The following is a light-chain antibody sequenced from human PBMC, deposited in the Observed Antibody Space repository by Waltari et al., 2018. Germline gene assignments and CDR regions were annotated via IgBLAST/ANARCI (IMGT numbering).Light chain of an antibody. J-gene: IGKJ5*01. CDR1: QDISNS. Sequence: EIQMTQSPPSLSASVGDRVTITCRASQDISNSLVWYQQKPGIAPKLLLYRGSRFESGVPCRFSGSVSVTDYALTSDRLKPEDFATYYCQQYHSTAISFGQGTRLEIK. CDR2: RGS. V-gene: IGKV1-NL1*01. CDR3: QQYHSTAIS.